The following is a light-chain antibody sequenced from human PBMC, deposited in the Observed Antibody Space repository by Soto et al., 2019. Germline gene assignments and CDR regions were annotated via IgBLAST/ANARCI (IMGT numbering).Light chain of an antibody. CDR3: QQYNNWPPWT. V-gene: IGKV3-15*01. Sequence: EIVMTQSPATLSVSPGERATLCCRASRSVSGDLAWYQQKPGQAPRLLIYGASTRATGIPARFSGSGSGTEFTLTISSLQSEDFAVYYCQQYNNWPPWTFGQGTKVEIK. CDR1: RSVSGD. CDR2: GAS. J-gene: IGKJ1*01.